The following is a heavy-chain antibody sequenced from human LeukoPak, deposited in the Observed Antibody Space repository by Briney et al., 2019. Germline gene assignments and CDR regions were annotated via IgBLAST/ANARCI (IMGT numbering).Heavy chain of an antibody. CDR2: ICSGGST. CDR3: ARYRNYYDSSGYYPFDY. D-gene: IGHD3-22*01. V-gene: IGHV3-53*01. Sequence: GGSLRLSCAASGFTVSSNYMSWVRQAPGKGLEWVSVICSGGSTYYADSVKGRFTISRDNSKNTLYLQMNSLRAEDTAVYYCARYRNYYDSSGYYPFDYWGQGTLVTVSS. CDR1: GFTVSSNY. J-gene: IGHJ4*02.